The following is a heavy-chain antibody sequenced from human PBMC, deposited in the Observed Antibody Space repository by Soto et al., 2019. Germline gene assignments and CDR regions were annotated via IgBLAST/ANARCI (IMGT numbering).Heavy chain of an antibody. CDR1: GGTFSSYA. D-gene: IGHD6-13*01. V-gene: IGHV1-69*01. J-gene: IGHJ6*02. CDR3: ARNQLDHPYYYYGMDV. CDR2: IIPIFATA. Sequence: QVQLVQSGAEVKKPGSSVKVSCKASGGTFSSYAISWVRQAPGQGHEWMGGIIPIFATANYAQKFQGRVTITADESTSTAYMELSSLRSEDTAVYYCARNQLDHPYYYYGMDVWGQGTTVTVSS.